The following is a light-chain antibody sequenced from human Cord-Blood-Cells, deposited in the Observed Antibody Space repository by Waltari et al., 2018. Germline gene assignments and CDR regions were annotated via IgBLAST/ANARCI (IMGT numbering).Light chain of an antibody. CDR1: SSDVGSYNL. V-gene: IGLV2-23*02. J-gene: IGLJ1*01. CDR2: EVS. CDR3: CSYAGSSTYV. Sequence: QPALPQPAYVSGSPGQSITISCTATSSDVGSYNLAAWYQQHPGKAPKLMIYEVSKRPSGVSNRFSGSESGNTASLTISGLQAEDEADYYCCSYAGSSTYVFGTGTKVTVL.